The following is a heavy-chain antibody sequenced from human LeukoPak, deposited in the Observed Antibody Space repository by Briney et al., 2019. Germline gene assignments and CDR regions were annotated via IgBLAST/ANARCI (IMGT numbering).Heavy chain of an antibody. Sequence: ASVKVSCKASGYTFTSYGISWVRRAPGQGLEWMGWISAYNGNTNYAQKLQGRVTMTTDTSTSTAYMELRSLRSDDTAVYYCARDRRSTSRTLDYYYGMDVWGQGTTVTVSS. V-gene: IGHV1-18*01. CDR3: ARDRRSTSRTLDYYYGMDV. J-gene: IGHJ6*02. D-gene: IGHD2-2*01. CDR2: ISAYNGNT. CDR1: GYTFTSYG.